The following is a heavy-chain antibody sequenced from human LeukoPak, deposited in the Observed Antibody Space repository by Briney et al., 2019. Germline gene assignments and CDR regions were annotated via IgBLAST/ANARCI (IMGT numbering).Heavy chain of an antibody. CDR1: GGSISSSSYY. Sequence: PSETLSLTCTVSGGSISSSSYYWGWIRQPPGKGLEWIGSIYYSGSTYYNPSLKSRVTISVDTSKNQFSLKLSSVTAADTAVYYCARGTGYYGSGSYYFWFDPWGQGTLVTVSS. CDR3: ARGTGYYGSGSYYFWFDP. V-gene: IGHV4-39*01. D-gene: IGHD3-10*01. J-gene: IGHJ5*02. CDR2: IYYSGST.